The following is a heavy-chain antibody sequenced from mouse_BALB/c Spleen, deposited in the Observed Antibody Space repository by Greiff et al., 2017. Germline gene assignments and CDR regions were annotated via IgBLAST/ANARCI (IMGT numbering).Heavy chain of an antibody. V-gene: IGHV3-6*02. CDR3: AILYYGNSWFAY. J-gene: IGHJ3*01. CDR2: ISYDGSN. D-gene: IGHD2-1*01. CDR1: GYSITSGYY. Sequence: DVKLQESGPGLVKPSQSLSLTCSVTGYSITSGYYWNWIRQFPGNKLEWMGYISYDGSNNYNPSLKNRISITRDTSKNQFFLKLNSVTTEDTATYYCAILYYGNSWFAYWGQGTLVTVPA.